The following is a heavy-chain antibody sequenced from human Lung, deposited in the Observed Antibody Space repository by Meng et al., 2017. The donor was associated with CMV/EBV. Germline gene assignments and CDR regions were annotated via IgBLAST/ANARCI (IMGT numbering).Heavy chain of an antibody. CDR3: ARGSGREDFGAFDV. Sequence: GGSLRLXXAASEFAFSRYEMNWVRQAPGKGLEWIANIDSPGTTVYYADSVRGRFTISRDNAKNLLFLQMNSLRVDDTAVYYCARGSGREDFGAFDVWGRGXMVTVSS. CDR2: IDSPGTTV. D-gene: IGHD1-26*01. CDR1: EFAFSRYE. J-gene: IGHJ3*01. V-gene: IGHV3-48*03.